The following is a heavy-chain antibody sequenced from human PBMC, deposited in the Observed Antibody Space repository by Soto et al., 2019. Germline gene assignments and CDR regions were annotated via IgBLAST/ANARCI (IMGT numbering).Heavy chain of an antibody. CDR3: ARDLSGTGLDI. J-gene: IGHJ6*02. V-gene: IGHV4-4*07. CDR2: MYSTGGT. CDR1: GDSVGRFY. Sequence: QVQLHESGPGLVKPSETLSLTCNVSGDSVGRFYWSWIRQSAEKGLEGIGRMYSTGGTAYNPALKGRITISLDRSNNHVSLEMKSVTAADTAVYFCARDLSGTGLDIWGRGTRVTVSS. D-gene: IGHD1-26*01.